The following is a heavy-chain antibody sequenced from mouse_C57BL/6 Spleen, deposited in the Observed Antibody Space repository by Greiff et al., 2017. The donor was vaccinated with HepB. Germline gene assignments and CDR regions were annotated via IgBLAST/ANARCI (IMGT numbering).Heavy chain of an antibody. D-gene: IGHD4-1*01. CDR3: ARDRLGRGGYFDV. CDR2: INYDGSST. Sequence: EVKLVESEGGLVQPGSSMKLSCTASGFTFSDYYMAWVRQVPEKGLEWVANINYDGSSTYYLDSLKSRFIISRDNAKNILYLQMSSLKSEDTATYYCARDRLGRGGYFDVWGTGTTVTVSS. V-gene: IGHV5-16*01. CDR1: GFTFSDYY. J-gene: IGHJ1*03.